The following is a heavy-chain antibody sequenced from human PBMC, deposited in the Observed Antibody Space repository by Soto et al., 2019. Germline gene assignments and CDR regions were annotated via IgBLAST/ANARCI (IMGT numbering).Heavy chain of an antibody. V-gene: IGHV4-59*01. CDR2: IYYSGST. Sequence: PSLTCTVSGGSISSYYWSWIRQPPGKGLEWIGYIYYSGSTNYNPSLKSRVTISVDTSKNQFSLKLSSVTAADTAVYYCARTAAGTGFDYWGQGTLVTVSS. D-gene: IGHD6-13*01. CDR1: GGSISSYY. CDR3: ARTAAGTGFDY. J-gene: IGHJ4*02.